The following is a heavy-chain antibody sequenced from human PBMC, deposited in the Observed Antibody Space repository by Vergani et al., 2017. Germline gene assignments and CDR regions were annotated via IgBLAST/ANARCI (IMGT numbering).Heavy chain of an antibody. CDR3: ARENPWLGSAFDY. CDR1: GGSISSGGYY. J-gene: IGHJ4*02. Sequence: QVQLQESGPGLVKPSQTLSLTCTVSGGSISSGGYYWSWIRQHPGKGLEWIGYIYYSGSTYYNPSLKSRVTISVDRSKNQFSLKLSSVTAADTAVYYCARENPWLGSAFDYWGQGTLVTVSS. CDR2: IYYSGST. V-gene: IGHV4-31*03. D-gene: IGHD6-19*01.